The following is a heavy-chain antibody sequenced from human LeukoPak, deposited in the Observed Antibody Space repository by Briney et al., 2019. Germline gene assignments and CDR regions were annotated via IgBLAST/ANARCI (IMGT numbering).Heavy chain of an antibody. CDR2: IIPIFGTA. CDR1: GGTFSSYA. CDR3: ARITFPELWFGELSTNYGMDV. D-gene: IGHD3-10*01. Sequence: GASVTVSCKASGGTFSSYAISWVRQAPGQGLEWMGGIIPIFGTANYAQKFKGRVTITADKSTSTAYMELSSLRSEDTAVYYCARITFPELWFGELSTNYGMDVWGKGTTVTVSS. J-gene: IGHJ6*04. V-gene: IGHV1-69*06.